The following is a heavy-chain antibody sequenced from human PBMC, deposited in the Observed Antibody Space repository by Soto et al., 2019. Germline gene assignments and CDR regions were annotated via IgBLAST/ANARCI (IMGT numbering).Heavy chain of an antibody. V-gene: IGHV3-15*07. J-gene: IGHJ4*02. Sequence: EVQLVESGGGLVKPGGSLRVSCAASGFTFREAWMNWVRQAPGKGLEWVGRIKSRTAGGTIEYATPVKGRFIISRDDSKNPLYLQMDSLKTEDTAVYYCWGSAYWGQGTLVTVSS. CDR1: GFTFREAW. CDR3: WGSAY. D-gene: IGHD3-16*01. CDR2: IKSRTAGGTI.